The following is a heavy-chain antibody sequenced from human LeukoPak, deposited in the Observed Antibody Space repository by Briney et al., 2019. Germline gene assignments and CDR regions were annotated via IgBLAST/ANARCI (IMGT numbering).Heavy chain of an antibody. CDR2: INSDGSST. CDR3: ARPGGYSANDAFDI. D-gene: IGHD5-12*01. V-gene: IGHV3-74*01. J-gene: IGHJ3*02. Sequence: GGSLRLSCAASGFTFSSYWMHWVRQAPGKGLVWVSRINSDGSSTSYADSVKGRFTISRDNAKNTLYLQMNSLRAEDTAVYYCARPGGYSANDAFDIWGQGTMVIVSS. CDR1: GFTFSSYW.